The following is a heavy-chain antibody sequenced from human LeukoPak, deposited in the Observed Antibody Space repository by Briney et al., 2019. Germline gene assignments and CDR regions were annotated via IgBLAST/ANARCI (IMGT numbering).Heavy chain of an antibody. CDR1: GYTFTGYY. V-gene: IGHV1-2*02. D-gene: IGHD3-22*01. J-gene: IGHJ3*02. CDR2: INPNRGGT. Sequence: GASVKVSCKASGYTFTGYYMHWVRQAPGQGLEWMGWINPNRGGTNYAQKFQGRVTMTRDTSISTAYMELSRLRSDDTAVYYCARSITMIIVAFEGDGFDIWGQGTMVTVSS. CDR3: ARSITMIIVAFEGDGFDI.